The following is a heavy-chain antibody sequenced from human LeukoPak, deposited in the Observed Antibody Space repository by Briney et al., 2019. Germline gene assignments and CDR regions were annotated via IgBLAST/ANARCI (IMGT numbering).Heavy chain of an antibody. CDR3: ASPGYYGMDV. CDR2: INHSGST. J-gene: IGHJ6*02. Sequence: PSETLSLTCAVYGGSFSGYYWSWIRQPPGKGLEWIGEINHSGSTNYNPSLKSRVTISVDTSKNQFSLKLSSVTAADTAVYYCASPGYYGMDVWGQGTTVTVSS. CDR1: GGSFSGYY. V-gene: IGHV4-34*01.